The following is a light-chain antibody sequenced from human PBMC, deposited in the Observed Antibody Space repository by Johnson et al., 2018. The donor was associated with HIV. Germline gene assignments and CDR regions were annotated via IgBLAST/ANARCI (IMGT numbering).Light chain of an antibody. J-gene: IGLJ1*01. V-gene: IGLV1-51*01. CDR3: GTWDSSLSVLYV. Sequence: QPVLTQPPSVSAAPGQKVTISCSGSSSNIGNNYVSWYQQVPGAAPKLLIYDNNKRPSGIPDRFSGSKSGTSATRGITGLQTGDEADYYCGTWDSSLSVLYVFGTGTKVTVL. CDR2: DNN. CDR1: SSNIGNNY.